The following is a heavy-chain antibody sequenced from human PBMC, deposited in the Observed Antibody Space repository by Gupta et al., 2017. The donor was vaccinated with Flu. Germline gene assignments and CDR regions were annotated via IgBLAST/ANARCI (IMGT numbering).Heavy chain of an antibody. J-gene: IGHJ4*02. Sequence: QVQLVQSGAEVKKPGSSVKVSCKASGGTFSSYAISWVRQAPGQGLEWMGGIIPIFGTANYAQKFQGRVTITADESTSTAYMELSSLRSEDTAVYYCARDPDDQVGATAQPDGRTDYWGQGTLVTVSS. CDR3: ARDPDDQVGATAQPDGRTDY. CDR1: GGTFSSYA. D-gene: IGHD1-26*01. CDR2: IIPIFGTA. V-gene: IGHV1-69*01.